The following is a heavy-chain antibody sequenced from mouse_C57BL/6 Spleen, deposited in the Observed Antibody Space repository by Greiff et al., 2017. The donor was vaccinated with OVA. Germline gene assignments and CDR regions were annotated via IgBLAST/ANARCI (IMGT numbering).Heavy chain of an antibody. D-gene: IGHD4-1*01. J-gene: IGHJ2*01. CDR1: GFTFSSYA. CDR2: ISDGGSYT. V-gene: IGHV5-4*01. CDR3: ARDGTRRRYFDY. Sequence: EVKVVESGGGLVKPGGSLKLSCAASGFTFSSYAMSWVRQTPEKRLEWVATISDGGSYTYYPDNVKGRFTISRDNAKNNLYLQMSHLKSEDTAMYYCARDGTRRRYFDYWGQGTTLTVSS.